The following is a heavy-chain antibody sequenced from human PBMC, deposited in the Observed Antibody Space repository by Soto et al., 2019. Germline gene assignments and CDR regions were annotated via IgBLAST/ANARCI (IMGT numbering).Heavy chain of an antibody. V-gene: IGHV4-4*02. CDR1: GGSISSSNW. J-gene: IGHJ4*01. CDR3: ASIWFGDFDY. CDR2: IYHSGNT. D-gene: IGHD3-10*01. Sequence: SETLSLTCAVSGGSISSSNWWSWVRQPPGKGLEWIGEIYHSGNTNYNPSLKSRVTISVDTSKNQISLKLDSVTAADTAVYYCASIWFGDFDYWGHGTLVTGSS.